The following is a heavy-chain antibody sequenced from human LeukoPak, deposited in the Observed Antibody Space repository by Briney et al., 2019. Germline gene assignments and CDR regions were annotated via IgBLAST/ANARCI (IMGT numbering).Heavy chain of an antibody. J-gene: IGHJ4*02. Sequence: ETLSLTCAVYGGSFSGYYWSWVRQAPGKGLEWVSYISGSDTTTHYADSVKGRFTISRDNSKNTLYLQMNSLRAEDTAVYFCAKDQVVPFDYWGQGTLVTVSS. V-gene: IGHV3-23*01. CDR2: ISGSDTTT. CDR1: GGSFSGYY. CDR3: AKDQVVPFDY. D-gene: IGHD2-2*01.